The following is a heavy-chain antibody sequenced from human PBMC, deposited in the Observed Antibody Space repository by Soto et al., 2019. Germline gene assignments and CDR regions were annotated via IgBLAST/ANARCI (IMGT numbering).Heavy chain of an antibody. Sequence: LRLSCAASGFTFSSYSMNWVRQAPGKGLEWVSYISSSSSTIYYADSVKGRFTISRDNAKNSLYLQMNSLRAEDTAVYYCARGGPDYGDFNYYYYMDVWGKGTTVTVSS. V-gene: IGHV3-48*01. CDR3: ARGGPDYGDFNYYYYMDV. D-gene: IGHD4-17*01. CDR2: ISSSSSTI. J-gene: IGHJ6*03. CDR1: GFTFSSYS.